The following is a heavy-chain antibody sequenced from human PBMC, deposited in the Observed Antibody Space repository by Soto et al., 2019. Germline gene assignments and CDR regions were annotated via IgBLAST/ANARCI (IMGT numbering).Heavy chain of an antibody. CDR2: VFYTGRA. CDR1: SVSLGSYY. D-gene: IGHD4-4*01. J-gene: IGHJ6*02. CDR3: ARDGDGRMTTNPYYYNGMDV. V-gene: IGHV4-59*01. Sequence: PSATLSIPPTVSSVSLGSYYWSWIRQHPGKGLEWIGYVFYTGRANYNASLKSRVSISLDTSNYQFSLKLSSVTAADTAVYYCARDGDGRMTTNPYYYNGMDVWGPGNTVTVS.